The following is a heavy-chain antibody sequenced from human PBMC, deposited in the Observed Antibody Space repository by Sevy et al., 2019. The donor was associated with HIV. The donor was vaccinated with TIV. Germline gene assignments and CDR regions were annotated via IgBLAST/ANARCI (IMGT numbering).Heavy chain of an antibody. CDR3: ARDDGNYYFHY. D-gene: IGHD1-7*01. V-gene: IGHV3-7*01. CDR1: GFTFSKYW. Sequence: GGSLRLSCAASGFTFSKYWMGWVRQAPGKGLEWVANIKQDAGQKYYLDSVKGRFTISRDNAKNSLYLQMNSLRAEDTAVYFCARDDGNYYFHYWGQGTLVTVS. CDR2: IKQDAGQK. J-gene: IGHJ4*02.